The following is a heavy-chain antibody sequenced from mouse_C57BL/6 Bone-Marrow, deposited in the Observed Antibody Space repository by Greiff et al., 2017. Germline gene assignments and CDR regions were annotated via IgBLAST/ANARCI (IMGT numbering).Heavy chain of an antibody. CDR1: GFTFSSYG. CDR3: ARERRRYAMDY. D-gene: IGHD1-2*01. Sequence: EVMLVESGGDLVKPGGSLKLSCAASGFTFSSYGMSWVRQTPDKRLEWVATISSGGSYTYYPDSVKGRFTISRDNAKNTLYLQMSSLKSEDTAMYYCARERRRYAMDYWGQGTSVTVSS. V-gene: IGHV5-6*01. CDR2: ISSGGSYT. J-gene: IGHJ4*01.